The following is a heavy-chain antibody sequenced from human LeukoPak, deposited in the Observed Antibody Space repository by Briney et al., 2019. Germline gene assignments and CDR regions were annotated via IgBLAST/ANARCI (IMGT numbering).Heavy chain of an antibody. J-gene: IGHJ4*02. V-gene: IGHV3-66*01. CDR2: IYSGGST. D-gene: IGHD3-10*01. CDR1: GFTVNNNF. CDR3: ARDTDYYGSGTLGYLDY. Sequence: GGSLRLSCAVSGFTVNNNFMSWVRQAPGKGLEWVSVIYSGGSTYYTDSVKGRFTISRDNSKDTLYLQMNSLRAEDTAVYYCARDTDYYGSGTLGYLDYWGQGTLVTVSS.